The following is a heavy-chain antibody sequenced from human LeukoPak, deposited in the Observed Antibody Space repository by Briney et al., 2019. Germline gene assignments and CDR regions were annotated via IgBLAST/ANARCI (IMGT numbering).Heavy chain of an antibody. D-gene: IGHD6-13*01. CDR1: GGSFSGYY. J-gene: IGHJ4*02. V-gene: IGHV4-34*01. CDR2: INHSGST. CDR3: AKDILAAGLFFDY. Sequence: PSETLSLTCAVYGGSFSGYYWSWIRQPPGKGLEWIGEINHSGSTNYNPSLKSRVTISVDTSKNQFSLKLSSVTAADTAVYYCAKDILAAGLFFDYWGQGILVTVSS.